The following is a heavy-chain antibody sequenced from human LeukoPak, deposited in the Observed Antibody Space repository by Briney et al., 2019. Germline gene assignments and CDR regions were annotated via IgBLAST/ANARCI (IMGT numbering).Heavy chain of an antibody. J-gene: IGHJ1*01. Sequence: GGPLRLSCAASGFTFSYYWMYWVRLAPGKGPMWVSRISPDGSDTNYADSVKGRFTISRDNAKNMLYLQMNSLKPEDTAVYYCARDLSVPWGQGAPVTVSS. CDR1: GFTFSYYW. V-gene: IGHV3-74*01. CDR3: ARDLSVP. CDR2: ISPDGSDT. D-gene: IGHD3-3*01.